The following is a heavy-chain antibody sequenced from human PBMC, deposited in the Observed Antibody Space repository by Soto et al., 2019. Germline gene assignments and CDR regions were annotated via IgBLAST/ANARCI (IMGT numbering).Heavy chain of an antibody. CDR1: GFTVSSNY. CDR2: IYSGGST. J-gene: IGHJ6*02. CDR3: ARDLWGYCGVDCYPLDV. Sequence: PGGSLRLSCAASGFTVSSNYMSWVRQAPGKGLEWVSVIYSGGSTYYADSVKGRFTISRDNSKNTLYLQMNSLRAEDTAVYYCARDLWGYCGVDCYPLDVWGQGTTVTVSS. D-gene: IGHD2-21*02. V-gene: IGHV3-66*01.